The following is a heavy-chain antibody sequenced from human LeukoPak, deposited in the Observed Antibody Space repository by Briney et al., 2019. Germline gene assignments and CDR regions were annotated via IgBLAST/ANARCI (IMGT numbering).Heavy chain of an antibody. D-gene: IGHD6-13*01. V-gene: IGHV3-66*04. CDR2: IYSGGST. Sequence: GGSLRLSCAASGFTVSSNYMSWVRQAPGKGLEWVSVIYSGGSTYYADSVKGRFTISRDNSKNTLYLQMNSLRAEDTAVYYCARRRIAAAGTDYWGQGTLVTVSS. CDR3: ARRRIAAAGTDY. CDR1: GFTVSSNY. J-gene: IGHJ4*02.